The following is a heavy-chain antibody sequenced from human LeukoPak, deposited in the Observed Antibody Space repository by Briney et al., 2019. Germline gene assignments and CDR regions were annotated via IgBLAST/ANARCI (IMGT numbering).Heavy chain of an antibody. V-gene: IGHV3-21*01. CDR1: GFTFDDYA. J-gene: IGHJ6*03. CDR3: ASPSESMYSNGYYMDV. D-gene: IGHD2-15*01. CDR2: ISSSSSYI. Sequence: PGGSLRLSCAASGFTFDDYAMHWVRHAPGKGLEWVSGISSSSSYIYYADSVKGRFTISRDNAKNSLYLQMNSLRAEDTAVYYCASPSESMYSNGYYMDVWGKGTTVTVSS.